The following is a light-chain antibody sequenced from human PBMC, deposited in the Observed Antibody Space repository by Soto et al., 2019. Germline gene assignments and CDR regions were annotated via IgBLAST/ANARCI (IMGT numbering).Light chain of an antibody. V-gene: IGKV3D-15*01. CDR3: QQYDRLPRT. J-gene: IGKJ1*01. CDR2: GAS. Sequence: DIVMTQSPATLSVSPGERATLSCRASQSVNIYLAWYQQKPGQAPRLLIFGASSRATGIPARFSGSGSGTEFNLTISSLQSEDFAVYYCQQYDRLPRTFGQGTKVDIX. CDR1: QSVNIY.